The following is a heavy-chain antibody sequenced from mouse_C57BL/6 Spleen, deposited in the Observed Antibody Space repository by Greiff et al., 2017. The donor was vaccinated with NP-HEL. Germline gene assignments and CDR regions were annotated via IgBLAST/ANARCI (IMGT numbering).Heavy chain of an antibody. CDR1: GYTFTSYW. CDR3: ARSGGSGFWFAY. V-gene: IGHV1-69*01. J-gene: IGHJ3*01. Sequence: QVQLQQPGAELVMPGASVKLSCKASGYTFTSYWMHWVKQRPGQGLEWIGEIDPSDSYTNYNQKFKGKSTLPVDKSSSSAYMQLSSLTSEDSAVYYCARSGGSGFWFAYWGQGTLVTVSA. CDR2: IDPSDSYT. D-gene: IGHD3-2*02.